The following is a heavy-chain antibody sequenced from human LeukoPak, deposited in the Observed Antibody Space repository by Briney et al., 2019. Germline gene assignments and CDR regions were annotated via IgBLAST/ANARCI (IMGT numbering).Heavy chain of an antibody. Sequence: SETLSLTCTVSGYSISSGYYWGWIRQPPGKGLKWIGSISHSGSTYYNPSLKSRVTISVDTSKNQFSLKLSSLTAADTAVYYCARLRRSRLAEFDYWGQGTLVTVSP. J-gene: IGHJ4*02. D-gene: IGHD3-3*02. CDR3: ARLRRSRLAEFDY. V-gene: IGHV4-38-2*02. CDR2: ISHSGST. CDR1: GYSISSGYY.